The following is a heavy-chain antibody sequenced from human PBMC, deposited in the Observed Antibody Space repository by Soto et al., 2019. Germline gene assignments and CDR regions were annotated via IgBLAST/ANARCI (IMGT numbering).Heavy chain of an antibody. CDR2: IIPIFGTA. D-gene: IGHD5-12*01. CDR3: ARRIRDGYTLEGWFDP. J-gene: IGHJ5*02. V-gene: IGHV1-69*12. CDR1: GGTFSSYA. Sequence: QVQLVQSGAEVKKPGSSVKVSCKASGGTFSSYAISWVRQAPGQGLEWMGGIIPIFGTANYAQKFQGRVTITADESTSXAYMELSSLRSEDTAVYYCARRIRDGYTLEGWFDPWGQGTLVTVSS.